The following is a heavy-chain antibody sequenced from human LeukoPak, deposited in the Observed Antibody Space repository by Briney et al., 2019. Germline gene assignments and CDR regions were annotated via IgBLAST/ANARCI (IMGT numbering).Heavy chain of an antibody. J-gene: IGHJ6*04. Sequence: SETLSLTCTVSGGSISSYYWSWIRQPPGKGLEWIGYIYYSGSTNYNPSLKSRVTISVDTSKNQFSLKLSSVTAADTAVYYCARDSYYYGSGRVPLDVWGKGTTVTISS. V-gene: IGHV4-59*01. CDR2: IYYSGST. D-gene: IGHD3-10*01. CDR3: ARDSYYYGSGRVPLDV. CDR1: GGSISSYY.